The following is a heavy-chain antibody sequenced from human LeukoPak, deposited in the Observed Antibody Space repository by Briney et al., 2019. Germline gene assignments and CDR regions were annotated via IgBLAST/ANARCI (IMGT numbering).Heavy chain of an antibody. CDR2: ISPSGGDI. CDR1: GFTFIDTY. V-gene: IGHV3-11*01. CDR3: VRSITMFQV. Sequence: GSLRLSCVVSGFTFIDTYMTWIRQAPGKGLESLSYISPSGGDISYADSVKGRFTISRDNAKNSLYLQMNSLRAEDTALYYCVRSITMFQVWGQGTLVSVSS. D-gene: IGHD3-10*02. J-gene: IGHJ1*01.